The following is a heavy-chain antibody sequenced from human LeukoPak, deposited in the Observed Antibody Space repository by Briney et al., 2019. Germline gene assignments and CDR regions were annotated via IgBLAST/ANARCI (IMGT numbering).Heavy chain of an antibody. D-gene: IGHD3-16*01. J-gene: IGHJ4*02. CDR2: MYSDGRT. Sequence: GGSLRLSCAASGFTVSSNYMNWVRQAPGKGLEWVSAMYSDGRTHYADSVKGRFTISRDKSKNTLYVQMNSLRAEATAVYFCARDASGGGIMDYWGQGTLVTASS. CDR1: GFTVSSNY. V-gene: IGHV3-53*01. CDR3: ARDASGGGIMDY.